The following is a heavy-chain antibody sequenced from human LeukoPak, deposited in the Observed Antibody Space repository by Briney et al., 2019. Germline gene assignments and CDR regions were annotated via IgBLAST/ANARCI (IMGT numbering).Heavy chain of an antibody. CDR3: ARVGATMIKDY. CDR2: FDPEDGET. V-gene: IGHV1-24*01. CDR1: GYTVTDLS. D-gene: IGHD1-26*01. Sequence: APVKVSCKVSGYTVTDLSIHWVRQAPGKGLEWMAGFDPEDGETIYAQKFQGRVTMTEDASTDTAYMELSSLRSGDTAVYYCARVGATMIKDYWGQGNLVIVSS. J-gene: IGHJ4*02.